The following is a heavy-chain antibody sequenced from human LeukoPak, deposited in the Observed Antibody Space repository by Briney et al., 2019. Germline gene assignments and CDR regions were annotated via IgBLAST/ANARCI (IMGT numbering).Heavy chain of an antibody. CDR1: GYTFTGYY. V-gene: IGHV1-2*04. Sequence: ASVKVSCKASGYTFTGYYMHWVRQAPGQGLEWMGWINPNSGGTNYAQKFQGWVTMTRDTSISTACMELSRLRSDDTAVYYCARGHYGDYAHYGMDVWGKGTTVTVSS. J-gene: IGHJ6*04. CDR3: ARGHYGDYAHYGMDV. CDR2: INPNSGGT. D-gene: IGHD4-17*01.